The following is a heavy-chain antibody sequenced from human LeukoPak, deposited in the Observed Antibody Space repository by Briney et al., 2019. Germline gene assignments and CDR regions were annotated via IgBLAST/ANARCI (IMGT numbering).Heavy chain of an antibody. V-gene: IGHV1-24*01. Sequence: ASVKVSCKVSGYTLTELSMHWVRQAPGKGLEWMGGFDPEDGETIYAQKFQGRVTMTEDTSTDTAYMELSSLRSEDTAVYYCARGHGRITIFGVVTPGMDVWGQGTTVTVSS. D-gene: IGHD3-3*01. CDR2: FDPEDGET. CDR3: ARGHGRITIFGVVTPGMDV. CDR1: GYTLTELS. J-gene: IGHJ6*02.